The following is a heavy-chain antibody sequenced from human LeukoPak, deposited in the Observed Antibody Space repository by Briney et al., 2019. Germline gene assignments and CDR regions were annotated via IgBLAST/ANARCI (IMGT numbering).Heavy chain of an antibody. CDR3: ARVGHDFYGSGSSAVHL. Sequence: SETLSLSCSVSGGSISSSSSHWGWIRQPPGKGLEWIGGSSYTGKTYYNPSLLSRVSISVDTVNNQFSLKVTSVSAGDTAVYYCARVGHDFYGSGSSAVHLWGQGTRVTVSP. J-gene: IGHJ3*01. V-gene: IGHV4-39*01. CDR2: SSYTGKT. D-gene: IGHD3-10*01. CDR1: GGSISSSSSH.